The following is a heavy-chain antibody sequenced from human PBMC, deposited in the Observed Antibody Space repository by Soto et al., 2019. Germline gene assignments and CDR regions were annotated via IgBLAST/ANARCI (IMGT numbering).Heavy chain of an antibody. CDR3: AREDIVVVPAAPYYYYGMDV. V-gene: IGHV1-69*13. CDR2: IIPIFGTA. J-gene: IGHJ6*02. Sequence: SVKVSCKASGGTFSSYSISWVRQAPGQGLEWMGGIIPIFGTANYAQKFQGRVTIIADESTSTAYMELSSLRSEDTAVYYCAREDIVVVPAAPYYYYGMDVWGQGTTVTVSS. CDR1: GGTFSSYS. D-gene: IGHD2-2*01.